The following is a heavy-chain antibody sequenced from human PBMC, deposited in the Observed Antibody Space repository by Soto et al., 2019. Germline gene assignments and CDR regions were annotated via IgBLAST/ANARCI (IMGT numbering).Heavy chain of an antibody. J-gene: IGHJ4*02. CDR1: GFTFSSYD. Sequence: GGSLRLSCAASGFTFSSYDMHWVRQATGKGLEWVSAIGTAGDTYYPGSVKGRFTISRENAKNSLYLQMNSLRAEDTAVYYCARSGYSSGWYWDYWGQGTLVTVSS. CDR2: IGTAGDT. CDR3: ARSGYSSGWYWDY. D-gene: IGHD6-19*01. V-gene: IGHV3-13*01.